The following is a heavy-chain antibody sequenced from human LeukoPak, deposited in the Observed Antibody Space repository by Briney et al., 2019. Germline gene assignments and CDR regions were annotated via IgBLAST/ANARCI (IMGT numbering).Heavy chain of an antibody. V-gene: IGHV6-1*01. CDR2: TYYRSKWYN. CDR3: ATRYFDF. CDR1: GDSVSSSSAA. J-gene: IGHJ4*02. Sequence: SQTLSLTCAISGDSVSSSSAAWNWIRQSPSRGLEWLGRTYYRSKWYNDFAVSENSRITINSDTSKNQFSLQLNSVTPEDTAVYYCATRYFDFWGQGTLVTVSS.